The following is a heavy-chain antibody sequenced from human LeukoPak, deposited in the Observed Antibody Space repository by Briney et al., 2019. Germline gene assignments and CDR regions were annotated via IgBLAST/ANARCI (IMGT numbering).Heavy chain of an antibody. CDR1: GGSFSGYY. CDR3: ARGGVAPSGGPFFDY. J-gene: IGHJ4*02. D-gene: IGHD3-3*01. Sequence: SETLSLTCAVYGGSFSGYYWSWIRQPPGKGLEWVGEINHSGSTNYNPSLKSRVTISVDRSKNQFSLKVSSVTAADTAVYYCARGGVAPSGGPFFDYWGQGTLVTVSS. V-gene: IGHV4-34*01. CDR2: INHSGST.